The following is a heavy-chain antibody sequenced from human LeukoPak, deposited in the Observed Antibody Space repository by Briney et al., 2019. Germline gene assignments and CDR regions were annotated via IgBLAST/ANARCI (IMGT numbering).Heavy chain of an antibody. CDR2: IYYSGST. Sequence: SSQTLSLTCTVSGGSISSGGYDWGWIRQHPGKGLEWIGYIYYSGSTYYNPSLKSRVTISVDTSKNQFSLKLSSVPAADTAVYYCARDRLYYGMDVWGQGTTVTVSS. CDR3: ARDRLYYGMDV. CDR1: GGSISSGGYD. V-gene: IGHV4-31*03. J-gene: IGHJ6*02.